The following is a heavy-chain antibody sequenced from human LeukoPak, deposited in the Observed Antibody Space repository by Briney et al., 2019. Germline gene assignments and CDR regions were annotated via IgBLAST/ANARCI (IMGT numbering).Heavy chain of an antibody. CDR2: ISSSSSYI. Sequence: GGSLRLSCAASGFTFSSYSMNWVRQAPGKGLEWVSSISSSSSYIYYADSVKGRFTISRDNAKNTLYLQMNNLRAEDTAVYYCARAVFWSGPFDYWGQGTLVTVSS. V-gene: IGHV3-21*01. D-gene: IGHD3-3*01. CDR3: ARAVFWSGPFDY. CDR1: GFTFSSYS. J-gene: IGHJ4*02.